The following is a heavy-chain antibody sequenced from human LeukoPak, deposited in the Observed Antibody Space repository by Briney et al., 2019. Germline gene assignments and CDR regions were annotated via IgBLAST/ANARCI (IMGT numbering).Heavy chain of an antibody. CDR2: ISSSSSYI. V-gene: IGHV3-21*06. CDR3: ARGGGYCGGDCYGIDY. D-gene: IGHD2-21*01. Sequence: GGSLRLSCAASGFTFSSYVMKWVRQAPGKGLEWVSAISSSSSYIYYADSVKGRFTISRDNAKNSLFLQMNSLRAEDTAVYCCARGGGYCGGDCYGIDYWGQGILVTVSS. CDR1: GFTFSSYV. J-gene: IGHJ4*02.